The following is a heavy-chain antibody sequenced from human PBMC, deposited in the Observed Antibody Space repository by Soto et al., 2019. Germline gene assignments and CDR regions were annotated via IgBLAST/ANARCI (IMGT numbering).Heavy chain of an antibody. CDR1: GGSFSGYY. CDR2: INHSGST. V-gene: IGHV4-34*01. D-gene: IGHD3-22*01. Sequence: KTSETLSLTCAVYGGSFSGYYWSWIRQPPGKGLEWIGEINHSGSTNYNPSLKSRVTISVDTSKNQFSLNLSSVTAADTAVYYCARRGFYDSSGFPDSWGQGALVTVSS. J-gene: IGHJ4*02. CDR3: ARRGFYDSSGFPDS.